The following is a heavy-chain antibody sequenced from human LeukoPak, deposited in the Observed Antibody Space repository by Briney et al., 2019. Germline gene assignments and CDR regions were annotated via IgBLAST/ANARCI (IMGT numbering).Heavy chain of an antibody. J-gene: IGHJ4*02. Sequence: SETLSLTCTVSGYSISSGYYWGWIRQPPGKGLEWIASIYHSGSTYYNPSLKSRVTISVDTSKNQFSLKLSSVTAADTAMYYCARVVAATLDYWGQGTLVTVSS. CDR2: IYHSGST. CDR3: ARVVAATLDY. V-gene: IGHV4-38-2*02. D-gene: IGHD2-15*01. CDR1: GYSISSGYY.